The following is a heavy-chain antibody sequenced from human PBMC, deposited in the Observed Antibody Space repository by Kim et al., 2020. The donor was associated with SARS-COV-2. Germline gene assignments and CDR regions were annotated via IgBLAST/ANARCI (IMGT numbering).Heavy chain of an antibody. D-gene: IGHD3-22*01. CDR3: ARDADYYDSSGYYVFDY. Sequence: LKSRVAMSVDTSKNQFSLKLSSVTAADTAVYYCARDADYYDSSGYYVFDYWGQGTLVTVSS. J-gene: IGHJ4*02. V-gene: IGHV4-4*06.